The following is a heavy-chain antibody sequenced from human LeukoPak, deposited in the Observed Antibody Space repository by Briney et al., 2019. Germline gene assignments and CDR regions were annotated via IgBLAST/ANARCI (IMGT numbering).Heavy chain of an antibody. CDR2: IYPGDSDT. CDR1: GYDFTTYW. D-gene: IGHD2-2*01. CDR3: ARDGPVPATADAFDI. J-gene: IGHJ3*02. Sequence: GESLKISCKGSGYDFTTYWIGWVRQMPGQGLEWMGIIYPGDSDTRNSPSFHGQVTISADTSISTVYLQWSSLKASDTAMYYCARDGPVPATADAFDIWGQGTMVTVSS. V-gene: IGHV5-51*01.